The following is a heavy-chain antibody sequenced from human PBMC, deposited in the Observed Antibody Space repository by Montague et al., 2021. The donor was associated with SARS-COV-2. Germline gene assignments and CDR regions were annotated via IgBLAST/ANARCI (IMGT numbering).Heavy chain of an antibody. D-gene: IGHD1-14*01. J-gene: IGHJ4*02. CDR1: GGSISSSPYY. V-gene: IGHV4-30-4*08. CDR3: ARAARPHPVRDSFDY. CDR2: NYYRGNT. Sequence: TLSLTCTVSGGSISSSPYYWSWIRQPPGKGLEWIGYNYYRGNTYYNPSLKSRVSLFVDTSKNQFSLKLNSVTAADTAVYYCARAARPHPVRDSFDYWGQGALVTVSS.